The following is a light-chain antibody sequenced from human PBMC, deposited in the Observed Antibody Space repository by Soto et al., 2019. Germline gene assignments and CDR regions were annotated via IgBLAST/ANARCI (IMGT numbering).Light chain of an antibody. V-gene: IGLV1-40*01. Sequence: QSVLTQPPSVSGAPGQRVTISCTGSSSNIGAGYDVHWYQQLPGTAPKLLIYGNSNRPSGVPDRFSGSKSGTSASLAITGRQAEDEADYYCQSYDSSLRGWVFGGGTKLTVL. CDR3: QSYDSSLRGWV. CDR2: GNS. CDR1: SSNIGAGYD. J-gene: IGLJ3*02.